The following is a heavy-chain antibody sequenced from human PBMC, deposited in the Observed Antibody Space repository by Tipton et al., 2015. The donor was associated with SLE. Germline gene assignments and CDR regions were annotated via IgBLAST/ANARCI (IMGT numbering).Heavy chain of an antibody. J-gene: IGHJ2*01. CDR3: ARGPPTDYYDSSGSSFWYFEP. Sequence: TLSLTCTVSGGFISSGRFQWTWIRQAAGIGLEWIGRIYTSGSRTYHPSLKSRVTMSIDTSKNQFSLKLASVTAADTSVYYCARGPPTDYYDSSGSSFWYFEPWGRGTLVTVSS. V-gene: IGHV4-61*02. CDR2: IYTSGSR. CDR1: GGFISSGRFQ. D-gene: IGHD3-22*01.